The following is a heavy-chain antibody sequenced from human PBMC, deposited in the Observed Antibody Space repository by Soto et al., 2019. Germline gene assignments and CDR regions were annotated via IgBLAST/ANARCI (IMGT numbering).Heavy chain of an antibody. CDR1: GFTFTSSA. J-gene: IGHJ5*02. CDR2: IVVGSGNT. Sequence: ASVKFSCKASGFTFTSSAVRWVRQARGQRLEWIGWIVVGSGNTNYAQKFQERVTITRDMSTSTAYMELSSLRSEDTAVYYCAQGYCSSTSCYPLWFDPWGQGTLVTVSS. D-gene: IGHD2-2*01. V-gene: IGHV1-58*01. CDR3: AQGYCSSTSCYPLWFDP.